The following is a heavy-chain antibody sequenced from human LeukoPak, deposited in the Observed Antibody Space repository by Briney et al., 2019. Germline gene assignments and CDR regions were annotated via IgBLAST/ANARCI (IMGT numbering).Heavy chain of an antibody. CDR3: ARSLDVVPLDY. J-gene: IGHJ4*02. Sequence: GSLRLSCAASGFTFSSYAMSWVRQPPGKGLEWIGEINHSGSTNYNPSLKSRVTISVDTSKNQFSLKLSSVTAADTAVYYCARSLDVVPLDYWGQGTLVTVSS. CDR2: INHSGST. D-gene: IGHD2-21*01. V-gene: IGHV4-34*01. CDR1: GFTFSSYA.